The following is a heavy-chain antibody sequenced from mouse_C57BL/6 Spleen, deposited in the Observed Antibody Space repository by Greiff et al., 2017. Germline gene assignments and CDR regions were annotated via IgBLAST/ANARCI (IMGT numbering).Heavy chain of an antibody. Sequence: VQGVESGPGLVQPSQSLSITCTVSGFSLTSYGVHWVRQSPGKGLEWLGVIWSGGSTDYNAAFISRLSISKDNSKSQVFFKMNSLQADDTAIYYCARNRDYDYDGRFAYWGQGTLVTVSA. CDR2: IWSGGST. V-gene: IGHV2-2*01. D-gene: IGHD2-4*01. CDR3: ARNRDYDYDGRFAY. J-gene: IGHJ3*01. CDR1: GFSLTSYG.